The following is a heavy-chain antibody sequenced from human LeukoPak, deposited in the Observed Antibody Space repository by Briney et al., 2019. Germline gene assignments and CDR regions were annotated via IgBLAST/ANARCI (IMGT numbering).Heavy chain of an antibody. CDR1: GGSISSGSYY. CDR2: IHISGST. D-gene: IGHD6-13*01. J-gene: IGHJ4*02. Sequence: PSETLSLTCTVPGGSISSGSYYWSWIRQPAGKGLEWLGRIHISGSTNYNPSLKSRVTISIDTSKNQFSLQLSSVTAADTAVYYCAKSAAGMRGFDFWGQGTLVTVSP. V-gene: IGHV4-61*02. CDR3: AKSAAGMRGFDF.